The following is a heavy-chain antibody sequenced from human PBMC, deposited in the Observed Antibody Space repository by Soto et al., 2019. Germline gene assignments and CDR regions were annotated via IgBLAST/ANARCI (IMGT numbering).Heavy chain of an antibody. V-gene: IGHV4-59*01. CDR3: ARRFRGGYYFDY. Sequence: GSLRLSCTVSGGSISSYYWSWIRQPPGKGLEWIGYIYYSGSTNYNPSLKSRVTISVDTSKNQFSLKLSSVTAADTAVYYCARRFRGGYYFDYWGQGTLVTVSS. CDR2: IYYSGST. J-gene: IGHJ4*02. CDR1: GGSISSYY. D-gene: IGHD3-10*01.